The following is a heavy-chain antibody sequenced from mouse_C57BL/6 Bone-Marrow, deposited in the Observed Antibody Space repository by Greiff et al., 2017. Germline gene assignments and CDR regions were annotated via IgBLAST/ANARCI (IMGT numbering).Heavy chain of an antibody. CDR1: GFTFNTYA. D-gene: IGHD1-1*01. V-gene: IGHV10-3*01. Sequence: EVHLVESGGGLVQPKGSLKLSCAASGFTFNTYAMHWVRQAPGKGLEWVARIRSKSSNYAKYYADSVKDRFTISRDDTQSKLDLQMNNQKTEDTAMYYCVRDDYGSSGMDDWGQGTTVTVSS. J-gene: IGHJ4*01. CDR2: IRSKSSNYAK. CDR3: VRDDYGSSGMDD.